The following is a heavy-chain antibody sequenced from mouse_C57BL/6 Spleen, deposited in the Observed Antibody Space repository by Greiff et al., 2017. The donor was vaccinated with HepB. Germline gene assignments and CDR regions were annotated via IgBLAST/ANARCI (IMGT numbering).Heavy chain of an antibody. CDR2: IYPGDGDT. Sequence: VQLQQSGAELVKPGASVKISCKASGYAFSSYWMNWVKQRPGKGLEWIGQIYPGDGDTNYNGKFKGKATLTADKSSSTAYMQLSSLTSEDSAVYFCARERDYYGWYFDDWGTGTTVTVSS. CDR1: GYAFSSYW. V-gene: IGHV1-80*01. CDR3: ARERDYYGWYFDD. D-gene: IGHD1-1*01. J-gene: IGHJ1*03.